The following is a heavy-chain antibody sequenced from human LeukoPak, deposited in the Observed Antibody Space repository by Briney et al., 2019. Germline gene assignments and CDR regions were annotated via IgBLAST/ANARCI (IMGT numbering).Heavy chain of an antibody. CDR2: IYYSGST. CDR1: GGSISSYY. V-gene: IGHV4-59*01. CDR3: ARVNSFDYGDYYYGMDV. J-gene: IGHJ6*02. Sequence: SQTLSLTCAVSGGSISSYYWSWIRQPPGKGLEWIGYIYYSGSTNYNPSLKSRVTISVDTSKNQFSLKLSSVTAADTAVYYCARVNSFDYGDYYYGMDVWGQGPTVTVSS. D-gene: IGHD4-17*01.